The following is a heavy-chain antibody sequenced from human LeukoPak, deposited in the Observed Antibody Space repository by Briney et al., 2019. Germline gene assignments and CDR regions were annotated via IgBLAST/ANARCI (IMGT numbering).Heavy chain of an antibody. CDR2: LFYSGST. D-gene: IGHD6-19*01. CDR3: ATVAVSRGVTYFDY. J-gene: IGHJ4*02. Sequence: PTETLSLTCTVSGGSISSYYWSWIRQPPGKGLEWIAYLFYSGSTDYNPSLESRVIISVDTSKNQFSLKPRSVTAADTAVYYCATVAVSRGVTYFDYWSQGTLVTVSS. CDR1: GGSISSYY. V-gene: IGHV4-59*01.